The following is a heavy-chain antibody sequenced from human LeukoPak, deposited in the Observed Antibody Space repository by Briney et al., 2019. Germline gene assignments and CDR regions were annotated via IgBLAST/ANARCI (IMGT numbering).Heavy chain of an antibody. Sequence: GGSLRLSCAASGFTFSIYWMTWVRQAPGKGLEWVANIKQDGSEKYYVDSVKGRFTISRDNAKKSLYLQMNSLRAEDTAVYYCARHEPRGSFSVDYWGQGTLATVSS. CDR1: GFTFSIYW. D-gene: IGHD1-26*01. CDR3: ARHEPRGSFSVDY. V-gene: IGHV3-7*01. CDR2: IKQDGSEK. J-gene: IGHJ4*02.